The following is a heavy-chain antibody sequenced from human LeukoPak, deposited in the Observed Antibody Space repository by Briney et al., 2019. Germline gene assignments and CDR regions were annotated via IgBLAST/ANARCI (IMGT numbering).Heavy chain of an antibody. CDR1: GYTFTSYA. CDR2: INPGNGHT. Sequence: ASVKVSCKASGYTFTSYAMHWVRQAPGQRLEWMGWINPGNGHTEYSQRFKGRVTVTWDTSASAAYLQLSSLRSEDSAVYYCATDPGRYGDPDYGLDVWGQGTTVTVSS. V-gene: IGHV1-3*01. J-gene: IGHJ6*02. D-gene: IGHD4-17*01. CDR3: ATDPGRYGDPDYGLDV.